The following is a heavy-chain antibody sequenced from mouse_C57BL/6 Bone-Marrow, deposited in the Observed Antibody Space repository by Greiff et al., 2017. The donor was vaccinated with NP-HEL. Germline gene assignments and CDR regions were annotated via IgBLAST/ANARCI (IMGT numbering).Heavy chain of an antibody. CDR1: GYTFTDYY. D-gene: IGHD2-5*01. V-gene: IGHV1-26*01. J-gene: IGHJ4*01. Sequence: VQLQQSGPELVKPGASVKISCKASGYTFTDYYMNWVKQSHGKSLEWIGDINPNNGGTSYNQKFKGKATLTVDKSSSIAYMELRSLTSEDSAVYYCARGYYSNSPYYAMDYWGQGTSVTVSS. CDR3: ARGYYSNSPYYAMDY. CDR2: INPNNGGT.